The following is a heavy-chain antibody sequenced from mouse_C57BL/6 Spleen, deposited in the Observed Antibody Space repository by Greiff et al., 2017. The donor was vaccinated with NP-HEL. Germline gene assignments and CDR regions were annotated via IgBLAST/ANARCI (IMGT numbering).Heavy chain of an antibody. Sequence: EVHLVESGGGLVQPGGSLSLSCAASGFTFTDYYMSWVRQPPGKALEWLGFIRNKANGYTTEYSASVKGRFTISRDNSQSILYLQMNALRAEDSATYYCARPDSSGYSYAMDYWGQGTSVTVSS. V-gene: IGHV7-3*01. CDR1: GFTFTDYY. CDR3: ARPDSSGYSYAMDY. J-gene: IGHJ4*01. CDR2: IRNKANGYTT. D-gene: IGHD3-2*02.